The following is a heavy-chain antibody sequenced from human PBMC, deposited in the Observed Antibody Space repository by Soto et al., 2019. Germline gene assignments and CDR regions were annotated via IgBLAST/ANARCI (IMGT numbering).Heavy chain of an antibody. Sequence: QVQLVQSGAEVKKPGSSVKVSCKASGGTFSSYAISWVRQAPGQGLEWMGGIIPIFGTANYAQKFQGRVTISADESTSTAYRELSSLRSEDTAVYYCARVPPQSTVTTEEEGRYYYYGMDVWGQGTTVTVSS. CDR3: ARVPPQSTVTTEEEGRYYYYGMDV. V-gene: IGHV1-69*01. D-gene: IGHD4-17*01. J-gene: IGHJ6*02. CDR1: GGTFSSYA. CDR2: IIPIFGTA.